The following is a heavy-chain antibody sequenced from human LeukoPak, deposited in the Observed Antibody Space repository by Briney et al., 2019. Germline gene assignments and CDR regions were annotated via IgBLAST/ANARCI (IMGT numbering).Heavy chain of an antibody. Sequence: GGSLRLSCVASGFNFSDYYMTWIRRAPGKGLGWLSYISGTSYFTYYTASVRGRFTISRDNAQNSLYLQMNDLRAEDTAVYCCARQKRTFDYWGRGSLVTVSS. J-gene: IGHJ4*02. CDR1: GFNFSDYY. V-gene: IGHV3-11*01. CDR3: ARQKRTFDY. CDR2: ISGTSYFT.